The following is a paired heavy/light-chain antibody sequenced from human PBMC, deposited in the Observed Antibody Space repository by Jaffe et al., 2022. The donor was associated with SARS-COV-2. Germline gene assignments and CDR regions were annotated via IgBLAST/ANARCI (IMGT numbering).Heavy chain of an antibody. CDR2: ISGSGGTT. CDR1: GFTFSSYA. V-gene: IGHV3-23*01. Sequence: EVQLLESGGGLVQPGGSLRLSCAASGFTFSSYAMSWVRQAPGKGLEWVSAISGSGGTTYYADSVKGRFTISRDNSKNTLYLQMNSLRAEDTAVYSCAKGRQVPILVGASPRYYYGLDVWGQGTTVTVSS. J-gene: IGHJ6*02. CDR3: AKGRQVPILVGASPRYYYGLDV. D-gene: IGHD2-15*01.
Light chain of an antibody. CDR3: SSYTSSSTWV. CDR2: DVS. Sequence: QSALTQPASVSGSPGQSITISCTGTSSDVGGYSYVSWYQQHPGKAPKLMISDVSDRPSGVSNRFSGSKSGNTASLTISGLQTEDEAEYYCSSYTSSSTWVFGGGTKLTVL. V-gene: IGLV2-14*03. J-gene: IGLJ3*02. CDR1: SSDVGGYSY.